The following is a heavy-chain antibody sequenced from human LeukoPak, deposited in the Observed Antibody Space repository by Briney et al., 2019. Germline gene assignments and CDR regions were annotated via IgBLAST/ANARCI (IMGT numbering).Heavy chain of an antibody. V-gene: IGHV4-39*07. Sequence: SETLSLTCTVSGGSISSSSYYWGWIHQPPGKGLEWIGNIYYSGSTNYNPSLKSRVTISVDTSKNQFSLKLSSVTAADTAVYYCARVVGVLWLDYMDVWGKGTTVTISS. CDR2: IYYSGST. J-gene: IGHJ6*03. D-gene: IGHD3-10*01. CDR3: ARVVGVLWLDYMDV. CDR1: GGSISSSSYY.